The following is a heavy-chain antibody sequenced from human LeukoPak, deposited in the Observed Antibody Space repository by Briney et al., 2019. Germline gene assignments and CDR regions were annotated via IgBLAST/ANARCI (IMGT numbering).Heavy chain of an antibody. J-gene: IGHJ4*02. D-gene: IGHD3-10*01. CDR2: IRYDGSNK. CDR1: GFTFSSYG. CDR3: AKDQGGNYYGSGSPDY. Sequence: PGGSLRLSCAASGFTFSSYGMHWVRQAPGKGLEWVAFIRYDGSNKYYADSVKGRFTISRDNSKNTLYLQMNSLRAEDTAVYYCAKDQGGNYYGSGSPDYWGQGTLVTVSS. V-gene: IGHV3-30*02.